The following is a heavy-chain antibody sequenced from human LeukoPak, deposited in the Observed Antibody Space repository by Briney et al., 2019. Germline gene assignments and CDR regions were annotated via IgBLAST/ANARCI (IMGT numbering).Heavy chain of an antibody. CDR3: AKVPGGSGANDIDY. V-gene: IGHV3-48*01. Sequence: GGSLRLSCAASGFTFSSYSMNWVRQAPGKGLEWVSYISSSSSTIYYADSVKGRFTISRDNSKNTLYLQMNSLRAEDTAVYYCAKVPGGSGANDIDYWGQGALVTVSS. D-gene: IGHD3-10*01. J-gene: IGHJ4*02. CDR1: GFTFSSYS. CDR2: ISSSSSTI.